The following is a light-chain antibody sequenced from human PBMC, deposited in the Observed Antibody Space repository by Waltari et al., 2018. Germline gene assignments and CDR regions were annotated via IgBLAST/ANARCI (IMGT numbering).Light chain of an antibody. V-gene: IGLV3-27*01. CDR3: YSAADNNLV. Sequence: SYELTQSSSVSVSPGQTARITCSGDVLAKKHGRWFQQKPGHAPVVVSYKDSERPSGLPARFSGYSSGSTVTLTTGGAQVDDEDDYYCYSAADNNLVFGGGTKLTVL. J-gene: IGLJ3*02. CDR1: VLAKKH. CDR2: KDS.